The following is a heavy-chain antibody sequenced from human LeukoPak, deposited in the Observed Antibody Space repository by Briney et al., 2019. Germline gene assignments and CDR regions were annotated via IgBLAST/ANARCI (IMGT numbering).Heavy chain of an antibody. CDR3: VSDIYCSGGSCIHN. CDR1: GFTFSSYS. CDR2: IYSGGNT. D-gene: IGHD2-15*01. V-gene: IGHV3-66*01. Sequence: GGSLRLSCAASGFTFSSYSMNWVRQAPGKGLEWVSVIYSGGNTYHADSVKGRFTISRDNSKNMLYLQVNSLRVEDTAVYYCVSDIYCSGGSCIHNWGQGTLVTVSS. J-gene: IGHJ4*02.